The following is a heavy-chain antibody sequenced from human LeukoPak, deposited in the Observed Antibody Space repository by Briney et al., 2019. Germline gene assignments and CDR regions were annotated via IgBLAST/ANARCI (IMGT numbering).Heavy chain of an antibody. CDR2: INHSGST. Sequence: PSETLSLTCAVYGGSFSGYYWTWIRQPPGKGLEWIGEINHSGSTNYNPSLKSRVTISVDTSKNQFSLKLSSVTAADTAVYYCARGAPSPYYWGQGTLVTVSS. CDR1: GGSFSGYY. V-gene: IGHV4-34*01. CDR3: ARGAPSPYY. J-gene: IGHJ4*02.